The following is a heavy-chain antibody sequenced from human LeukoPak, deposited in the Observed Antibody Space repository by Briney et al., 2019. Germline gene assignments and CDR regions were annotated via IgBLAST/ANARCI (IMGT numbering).Heavy chain of an antibody. V-gene: IGHV3-48*01. CDR1: GFTFSDYT. CDR3: ARDNAGYDY. D-gene: IGHD5-12*01. CDR2: ITRSSSPI. Sequence: GGSLRLSCAASGFTFSDYTMNWVRQAPGKGLEWLSYITRSSSPIYYADSVKGRFTTSRDNAKNSLYLQMNNLRAEDTAVYYCARDNAGYDYWGQGTLVTVSS. J-gene: IGHJ4*02.